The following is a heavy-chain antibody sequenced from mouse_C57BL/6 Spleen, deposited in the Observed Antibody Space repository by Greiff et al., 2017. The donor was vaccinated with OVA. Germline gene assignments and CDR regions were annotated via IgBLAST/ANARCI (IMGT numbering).Heavy chain of an antibody. D-gene: IGHD2-1*01. Sequence: QVQLQQSGAELVRPGSSVKLSCKASGYTFTSYWMDWVKQRPGQGLEWIGNIYPSDSETHYNQKFKDKATLTVDKSSSTAYMQLSSLTSEDSAVYYCAREGLLLYYFDYWGQGTTLTVSS. CDR2: IYPSDSET. CDR3: AREGLLLYYFDY. V-gene: IGHV1-61*01. CDR1: GYTFTSYW. J-gene: IGHJ2*01.